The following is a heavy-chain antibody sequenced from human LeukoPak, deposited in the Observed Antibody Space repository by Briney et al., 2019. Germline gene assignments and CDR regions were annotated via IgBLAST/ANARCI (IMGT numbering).Heavy chain of an antibody. V-gene: IGHV1-2*02. CDR3: ARTYSSSPADYFDY. J-gene: IGHJ4*02. D-gene: IGHD6-6*01. CDR2: INPNSGGT. CDR1: GYSFTDYY. Sequence: ASVKVSCKASGYSFTDYYMHWVRQAPGQGLEWMGWINPNSGGTNYAQKFQGRVTMTRDTSISTAYMELSRLTSDDTAMYYCARTYSSSPADYFDYWGQGTLVTVSS.